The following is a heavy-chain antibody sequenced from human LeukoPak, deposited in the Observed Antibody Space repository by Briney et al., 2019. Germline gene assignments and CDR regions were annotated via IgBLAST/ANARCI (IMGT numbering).Heavy chain of an antibody. CDR3: ARRVNDDYGDYYFDY. Sequence: ASVKVSCKASGYTFTGYYMHWVRQAPGQGLEWMGWINPNSGGTNYAQKFQGRVTMTRDTSISTAYMELSRLRSDDTAVYYCARRVNDDYGDYYFDYWGQGTLVTVSS. J-gene: IGHJ4*02. CDR2: INPNSGGT. D-gene: IGHD4-17*01. CDR1: GYTFTGYY. V-gene: IGHV1-2*02.